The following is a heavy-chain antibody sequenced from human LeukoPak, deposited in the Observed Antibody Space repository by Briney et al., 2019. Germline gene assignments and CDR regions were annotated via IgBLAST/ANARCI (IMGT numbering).Heavy chain of an antibody. CDR2: ISYDGSNK. CDR3: AGQGYYDSSGYHDY. D-gene: IGHD3-22*01. Sequence: GGSLRLSCAASGFTFSSYNMNWVRQAPGKGLEWVAVISYDGSNKYYADSVKGRFTISRDNSKNTLYLQMNSLRAEDTAVYYCAGQGYYDSSGYHDYWGQGTLVTVSS. CDR1: GFTFSSYN. V-gene: IGHV3-30-3*01. J-gene: IGHJ4*02.